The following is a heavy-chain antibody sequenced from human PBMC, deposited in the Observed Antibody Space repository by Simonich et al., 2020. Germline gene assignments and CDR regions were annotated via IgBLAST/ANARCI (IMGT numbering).Heavy chain of an antibody. Sequence: EVQLVESGGGLVQPGGSPRLSCAASGFTFSSYGMSWVRQAPGKGLEWVANIKQDGSEKYYVDSVKGRFTISRDNAKNSLYPQMNSLRAEDTAVYYCARDGLGTAYYYYMDVWGKGTTVTVSS. CDR1: GFTFSSYG. CDR2: IKQDGSEK. D-gene: IGHD7-27*01. CDR3: ARDGLGTAYYYYMDV. V-gene: IGHV3-7*01. J-gene: IGHJ6*03.